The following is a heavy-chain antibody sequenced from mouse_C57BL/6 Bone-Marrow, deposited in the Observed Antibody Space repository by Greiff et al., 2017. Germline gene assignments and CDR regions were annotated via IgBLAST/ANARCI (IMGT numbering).Heavy chain of an antibody. CDR1: GYTFTSYW. J-gene: IGHJ3*01. CDR3: ARKGIYDYDGGFAY. Sequence: VQLQQPGAELVMPGASVKLSCKASGYTFTSYWMHWVKQRPGQGLEWIGEIDPSDSYTNYNQKFKGKSTLTVDNASSTAYMQLSSLTSEDSAVYYCARKGIYDYDGGFAYWGQGTLVTVSA. D-gene: IGHD2-4*01. V-gene: IGHV1-69*01. CDR2: IDPSDSYT.